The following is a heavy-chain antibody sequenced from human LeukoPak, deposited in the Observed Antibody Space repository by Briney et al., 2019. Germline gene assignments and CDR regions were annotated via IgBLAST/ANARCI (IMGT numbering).Heavy chain of an antibody. J-gene: IGHJ4*02. D-gene: IGHD6-13*01. V-gene: IGHV4-30-2*01. CDR1: GGSISSGGYY. CDR2: IYHSGST. Sequence: SQTLSLTCTVSGGSISSGGYYWSWIRQPPGKGLEWIGYIYHSGSTYYNPSLKSRVTISVDRSKNQLSLNLSSVTAADTAVYYCARGRGSSWYYFDSWGQGTLVTVSS. CDR3: ARGRGSSWYYFDS.